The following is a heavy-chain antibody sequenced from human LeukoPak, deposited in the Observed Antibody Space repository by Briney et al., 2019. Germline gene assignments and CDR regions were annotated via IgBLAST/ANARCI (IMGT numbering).Heavy chain of an antibody. CDR3: TRTRWTSGYYFDY. Sequence: PGGSLRLSCAASGFTFSSYGMHWVRQAPGKGLEWVAVIWYDGSNKYYADSVKGRFTISRDNSKNTLFLQMNSLRVEDTAVYYCTRTRWTSGYYFDYWGQGTLVTVSS. D-gene: IGHD3-22*01. CDR2: IWYDGSNK. J-gene: IGHJ4*02. V-gene: IGHV3-33*01. CDR1: GFTFSSYG.